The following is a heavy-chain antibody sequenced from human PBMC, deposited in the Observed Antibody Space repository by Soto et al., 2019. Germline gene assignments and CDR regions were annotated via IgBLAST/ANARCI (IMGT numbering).Heavy chain of an antibody. J-gene: IGHJ6*02. CDR1: GYTFTGYY. D-gene: IGHD6-13*01. CDR3: ARDGIAAAGTGYYYYYYGMDV. Sequence: ASVKVSCRASGYTFTGYYMHWVRQAPGQGHEWLGWINPNSGGTTYAQKFQGWVTMTRDTSISTAYMELSRLRSDDTAVYYCARDGIAAAGTGYYYYYYGMDVWGQGTTVTVSS. CDR2: INPNSGGT. V-gene: IGHV1-2*04.